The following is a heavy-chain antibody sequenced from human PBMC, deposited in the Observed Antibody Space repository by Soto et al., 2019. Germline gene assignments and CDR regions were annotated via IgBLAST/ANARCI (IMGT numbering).Heavy chain of an antibody. V-gene: IGHV4-61*08. D-gene: IGHD2-21*01. CDR3: ARGDPQYGVDV. CDR2: VYYSGST. Sequence: QVQLQESGPGLVKPSETLSLTCTVSGGSVSGGGYYWSWIRQPPGKGLEWIGYVYYSGSTNYNPSLKSRLTISVHTSKNQFSLNLDSVTAADTAVYYCARGDPQYGVDVWGQGTTVTVSS. CDR1: GGSVSGGGYY. J-gene: IGHJ6*02.